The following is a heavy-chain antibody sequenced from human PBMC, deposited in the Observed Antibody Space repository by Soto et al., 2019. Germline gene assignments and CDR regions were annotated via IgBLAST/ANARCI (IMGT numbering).Heavy chain of an antibody. CDR3: ARGYCSSKSCYIWDNWFDP. D-gene: IGHD2-2*02. CDR2: IYYSGRT. Sequence: SETLSLTCTVSGGSISSYYWSWIRQPPGKGLEWIGYIYYSGRTNYNPSLKSRVTISVDTSKNQFSLKLSSVTAADTAVYYCARGYCSSKSCYIWDNWFDPWGQXTLVTVSS. V-gene: IGHV4-59*01. CDR1: GGSISSYY. J-gene: IGHJ5*02.